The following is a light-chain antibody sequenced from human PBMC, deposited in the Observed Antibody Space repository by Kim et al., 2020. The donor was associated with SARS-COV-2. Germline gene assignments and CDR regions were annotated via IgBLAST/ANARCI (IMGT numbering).Light chain of an antibody. V-gene: IGKV3-11*01. CDR2: DAS. Sequence: EIVLTQSPATLSLSPGERASLSCRASQSVGTSLVWYQQKVGQAPRLLIYDASKRATDIQAKFSGSGSGTDFTLTISSLESDDFAVYYCHQRSDWPLTFGGGTKVDIK. J-gene: IGKJ4*01. CDR3: HQRSDWPLT. CDR1: QSVGTS.